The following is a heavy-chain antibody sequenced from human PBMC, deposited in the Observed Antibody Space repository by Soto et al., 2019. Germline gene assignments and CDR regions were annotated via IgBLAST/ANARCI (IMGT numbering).Heavy chain of an antibody. Sequence: GSLRLSCAASGFTFSTYAMGWVRQAPGKGLEWVSSISGTLSTYYADSVKGRFTISRDNSKNTLSLRMDSLRADDTAVYFCARRPVKYYFDYWGQGTLVTVSS. CDR1: GFTFSTYA. V-gene: IGHV3-23*01. CDR3: ARRPVKYYFDY. D-gene: IGHD4-17*01. CDR2: ISGTLST. J-gene: IGHJ4*02.